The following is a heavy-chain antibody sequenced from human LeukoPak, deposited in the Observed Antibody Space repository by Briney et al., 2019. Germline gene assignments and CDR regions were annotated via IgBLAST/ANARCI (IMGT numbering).Heavy chain of an antibody. Sequence: PSETLSLTCNVSGGSIRSSSYYWGWIRQPPGKGLEWIGSIYYTGNTYYNPSLKSRVTISVDTSKNQFSLKLSSVTAADTALYYCATIGGRFYFYYYMDVWGKGTTVTVSS. CDR2: IYYTGNT. J-gene: IGHJ6*03. V-gene: IGHV4-39*07. CDR1: GGSIRSSSYY. CDR3: ATIGGRFYFYYYMDV. D-gene: IGHD1-26*01.